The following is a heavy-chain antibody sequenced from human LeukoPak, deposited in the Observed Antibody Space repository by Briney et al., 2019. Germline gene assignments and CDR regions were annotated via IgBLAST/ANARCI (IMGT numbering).Heavy chain of an antibody. CDR1: GFTFSDHY. CDR2: ISHNGETK. V-gene: IGHV3-11*01. J-gene: IGHJ4*02. D-gene: IGHD6-13*01. CDR3: ARDRHGYFDY. Sequence: GASLRLSCAASGFTFSDHYMIWLRQAPAKGLEAISYISHNGETKYYADSVKGRLSISRDNAKSSLYLQMNSLRVEDTAVYYCARDRHGYFDYWGQGTLVTVSS.